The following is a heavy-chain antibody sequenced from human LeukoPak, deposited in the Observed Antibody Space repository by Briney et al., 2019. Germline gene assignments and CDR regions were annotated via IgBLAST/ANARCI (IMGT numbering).Heavy chain of an antibody. J-gene: IGHJ3*02. CDR3: ARAYTSITIFGVVIAFDI. CDR2: IYYTGST. D-gene: IGHD3-3*01. V-gene: IGHV4-39*07. CDR1: SGSISSSTYY. Sequence: SETLSLTCTVSSGSISSSTYYWGWIRQPPGKGLEWIGTIYYTGSTYYNPSLKSRVTISVDTSKNQFSLKLSSVTAADTAVYYCARAYTSITIFGVVIAFDIWGQGTMVTVSS.